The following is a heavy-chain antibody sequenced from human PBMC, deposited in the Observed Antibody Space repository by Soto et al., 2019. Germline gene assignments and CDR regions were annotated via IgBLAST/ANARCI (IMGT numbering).Heavy chain of an antibody. D-gene: IGHD1-20*01. V-gene: IGHV4-39*07. J-gene: IGHJ5*02. CDR2: IYYSGST. CDR3: ARGREADQGITGTSPVWWFDP. CDR1: GGSISSSSYY. Sequence: PSETLSLTCTVSGGSISSSSYYWGWIRQPPGKGLEWIGSIYYSGSTYYNPSLKSRVTISVDTSKNQFSLKLSSVTAADTAVYYCARGREADQGITGTSPVWWFDPWGQGTLVTVSS.